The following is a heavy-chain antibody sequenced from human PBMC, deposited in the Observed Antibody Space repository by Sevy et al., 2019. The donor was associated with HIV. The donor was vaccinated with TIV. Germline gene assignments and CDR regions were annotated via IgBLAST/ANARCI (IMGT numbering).Heavy chain of an antibody. V-gene: IGHV4-30-4*01. D-gene: IGHD2-15*01. J-gene: IGHJ5*02. CDR2: IYYSGST. CDR3: ARARGEYCSGGSCKNWFDP. Sequence: SETLSLTCTVSGGSISSGDYYWSWIRQPPGKGLEWIGYIYYSGSTYYNPSLKSRVTISVDTSKNQFSLKLSSVTAAETAVYYCARARGEYCSGGSCKNWFDPWGQGTLVTVSS. CDR1: GGSISSGDYY.